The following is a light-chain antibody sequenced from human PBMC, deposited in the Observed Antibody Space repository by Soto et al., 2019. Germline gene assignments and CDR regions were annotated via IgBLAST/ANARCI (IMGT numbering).Light chain of an antibody. CDR3: QQYGISPRT. CDR2: GAS. CDR1: QSVSGGS. V-gene: IGKV3-20*01. Sequence: EIVLTQSPGTLSLSPGERATLSCRASQSVSGGSLAWYQQRPGQAPRLLIYGASSRATGIPDRFSGSGSGTDFTLTITILESEDYAVYYCQQYGISPRTFGQGTKV. J-gene: IGKJ1*01.